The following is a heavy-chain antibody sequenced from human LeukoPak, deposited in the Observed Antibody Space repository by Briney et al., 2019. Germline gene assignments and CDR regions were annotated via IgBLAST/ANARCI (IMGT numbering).Heavy chain of an antibody. CDR3: AKDRSGSPQVDY. Sequence: GGSLRLSCAASGFTFSIYWMTWVRQAPGKGLEWVANIKQDGSEKYYVDSVKGRFTISRHNAKKSLYLQMNSLRAEDTAVYYCAKDRSGSPQVDYWGQGTLVTVSS. D-gene: IGHD1-26*01. J-gene: IGHJ4*02. CDR2: IKQDGSEK. V-gene: IGHV3-7*01. CDR1: GFTFSIYW.